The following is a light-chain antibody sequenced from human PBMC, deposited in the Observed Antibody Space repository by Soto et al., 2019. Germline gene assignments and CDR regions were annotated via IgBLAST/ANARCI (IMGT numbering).Light chain of an antibody. CDR2: GAS. CDR3: QQYGTSPPYT. V-gene: IGKV3-20*01. Sequence: EIVLTQSPGTLSLSPGERATLSCRASQSVSNSFLAWYQQKPGQAPRLLISGASSRATGIPGRFSGSGSGTAFTLTISRLEPEDFAVYYCQQYGTSPPYTFGQGTKLEIK. CDR1: QSVSNSF. J-gene: IGKJ2*01.